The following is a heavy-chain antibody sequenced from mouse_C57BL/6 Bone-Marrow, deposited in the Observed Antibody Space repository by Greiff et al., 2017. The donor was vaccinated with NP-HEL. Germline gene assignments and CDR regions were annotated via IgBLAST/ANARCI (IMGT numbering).Heavy chain of an antibody. J-gene: IGHJ4*01. D-gene: IGHD1-1*02. CDR2: INPNYGTT. V-gene: IGHV1-39*01. CDR3: ARWCVGDYYAMDY. Sequence: VQLQQSGPELVKPGASVKISCKASGYSFTDYNMNWVKQSNGKSLEWIGVINPNYGTTSYNQKFKGKATLNVDKSSSTAYMQLNSLTSEYSAVYYCARWCVGDYYAMDYWGQGTSVTVSS. CDR1: GYSFTDYN.